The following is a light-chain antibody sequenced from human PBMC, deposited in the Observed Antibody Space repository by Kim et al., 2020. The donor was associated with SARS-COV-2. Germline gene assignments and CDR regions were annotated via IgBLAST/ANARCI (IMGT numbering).Light chain of an antibody. J-gene: IGLJ2*01. Sequence: RVGISSSGSSSNIEADYDKHWYQHQPETAPKLHIPAKHRRPSGLPYRFSGSKSGTSASLDIPGLQATDEADYYCQSYDRSLNGVIFGGGTQLTVL. V-gene: IGLV1-40*01. CDR2: AKH. CDR1: SSNIEADYD. CDR3: QSYDRSLNGVI.